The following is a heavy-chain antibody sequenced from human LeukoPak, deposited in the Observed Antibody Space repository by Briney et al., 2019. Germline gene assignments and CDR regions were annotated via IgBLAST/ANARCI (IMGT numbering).Heavy chain of an antibody. CDR3: ATGGGSGDYFDY. V-gene: IGHV3-21*06. Sequence: VGSLRLSCAASGFTFTTYSMNWVRQAPGKGLEWVSSISASSTHIFYADSVKGRFTISRDNAKNSLFLQMNSLRAEDTAVYYCATGGGSGDYFDYWGQGTLVSVSS. CDR2: ISASSTHI. D-gene: IGHD5-12*01. J-gene: IGHJ4*02. CDR1: GFTFTTYS.